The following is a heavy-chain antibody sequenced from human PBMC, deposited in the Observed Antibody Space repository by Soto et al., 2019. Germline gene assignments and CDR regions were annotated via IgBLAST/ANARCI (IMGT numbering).Heavy chain of an antibody. D-gene: IGHD3-16*02. J-gene: IGHJ3*02. Sequence: EVQLLESGGGLVQPGGSLRLSCAASGFTFSSYAMSWVRQAPGKGLEWVSAISGSGGSTYYADSVKGRFTISRDNSKNTLYLQMNSLRAEDTAVYYCAKDSPSYDYVWGSYRFDAFDIWGQGTMVTVSS. V-gene: IGHV3-23*01. CDR1: GFTFSSYA. CDR3: AKDSPSYDYVWGSYRFDAFDI. CDR2: ISGSGGST.